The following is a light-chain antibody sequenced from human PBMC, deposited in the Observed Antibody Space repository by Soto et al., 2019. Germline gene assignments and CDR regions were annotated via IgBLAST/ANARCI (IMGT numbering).Light chain of an antibody. CDR2: SGN. Sequence: EIVMTQSPATLSVSPGERATRSCRASQSVSSNLAWYQQKPGQAPRLLIYSGNTRATNIPAWFSGSGSGTAFTLTSSCLPSDDFAVDYCQEYNNWPPGTFGQGTKVEIK. V-gene: IGKV3-15*01. CDR3: QEYNNWPPGT. J-gene: IGKJ1*01. CDR1: QSVSSN.